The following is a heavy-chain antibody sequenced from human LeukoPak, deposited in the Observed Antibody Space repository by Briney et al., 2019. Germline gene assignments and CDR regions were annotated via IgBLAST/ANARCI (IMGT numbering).Heavy chain of an antibody. CDR1: GGTFSSYA. D-gene: IGHD2-15*01. CDR3: ARDQAVVVAAEDYYGMDV. Sequence: SVKVSCKASGGTFSSYAISWVRQAPGQGLEWMGRIIPIFGIANYAQKFQGRVTITADRSTSTAYMELSSLRSEDTAVYYCARDQAVVVAAEDYYGMDVWGQGTTVTVSS. V-gene: IGHV1-69*04. CDR2: IIPIFGIA. J-gene: IGHJ6*02.